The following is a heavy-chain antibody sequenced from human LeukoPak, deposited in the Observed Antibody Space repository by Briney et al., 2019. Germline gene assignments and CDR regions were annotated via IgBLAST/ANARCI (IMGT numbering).Heavy chain of an antibody. V-gene: IGHV3-23*01. CDR2: ISGSGGST. CDR3: AKGTGSSGWYLYYFDY. Sequence: GGSLRLSCAASGFTFSSYAMSWVRQAPGKGPEWVSAISGSGGSTYYADSVKGRFTISRDNSKNTLYLQMNSLRAEDTAVYYCAKGTGSSGWYLYYFDYWGQGTLVTVSS. CDR1: GFTFSSYA. D-gene: IGHD6-19*01. J-gene: IGHJ4*02.